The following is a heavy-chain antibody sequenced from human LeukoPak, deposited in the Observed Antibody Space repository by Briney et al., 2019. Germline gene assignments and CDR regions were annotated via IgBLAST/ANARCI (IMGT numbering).Heavy chain of an antibody. CDR1: GGTFSSYA. Sequence: SVKVSCKASGGTFSSYAISWVRQAPGQGLEWMGGIIPIFGAANYAQKFQGRVTITADESTSTAYMELSSLRSEDTAVYYCARAIWSGYYRLYYYYYYGMDVWGQGTTVTVSS. CDR3: ARAIWSGYYRLYYYYYYGMDV. CDR2: IIPIFGAA. J-gene: IGHJ6*02. D-gene: IGHD3-3*01. V-gene: IGHV1-69*13.